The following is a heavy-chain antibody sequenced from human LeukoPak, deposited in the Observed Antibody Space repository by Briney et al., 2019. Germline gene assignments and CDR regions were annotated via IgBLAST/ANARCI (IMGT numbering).Heavy chain of an antibody. D-gene: IGHD3-3*01. J-gene: IGHJ4*02. CDR2: INWNGGST. CDR3: ARGSLRFLEWSPYYFDY. Sequence: PGGSLRLSCAASGFTFDDYGMSWVRQAPGKGLEWVSGINWNGGSTGYADSVKGRFTISRDNAKNSLYLQMNSLRAEDTAVYYCARGSLRFLEWSPYYFDYWGQGTLVTVSS. CDR1: GFTFDDYG. V-gene: IGHV3-20*04.